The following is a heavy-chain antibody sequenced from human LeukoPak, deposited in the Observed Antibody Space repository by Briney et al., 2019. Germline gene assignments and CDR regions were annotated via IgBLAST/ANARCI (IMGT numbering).Heavy chain of an antibody. CDR1: GFTFSSYA. CDR2: ISGSGGST. J-gene: IGHJ4*02. CDR3: AKAGSGSYTFDY. D-gene: IGHD1-26*01. Sequence: GGSLRLSCVASGFTFSSYAMSWVRQAPGKGLEWVSAISGSGGSTYYADSVKGRFTISRDNSKNTLYLQMNSLRAEDTAVYYCAKAGSGSYTFDYWGQGTLVTVSS. V-gene: IGHV3-23*01.